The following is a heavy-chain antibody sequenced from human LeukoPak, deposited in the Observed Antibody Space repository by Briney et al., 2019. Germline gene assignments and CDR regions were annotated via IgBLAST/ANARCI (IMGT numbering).Heavy chain of an antibody. D-gene: IGHD6-19*01. CDR3: ARDSLSAGSAGFDY. Sequence: PSETLSLTCAVSGGSISSSNWWSWVRQPPGKGLEWIGEIYHSGSTNYNPSLKSRVTISVDKPKNQFSLKLSSVTAADTAVYYCARDSLSAGSAGFDYWGQGTLVTVSS. J-gene: IGHJ4*02. CDR1: GGSISSSNW. V-gene: IGHV4-4*02. CDR2: IYHSGST.